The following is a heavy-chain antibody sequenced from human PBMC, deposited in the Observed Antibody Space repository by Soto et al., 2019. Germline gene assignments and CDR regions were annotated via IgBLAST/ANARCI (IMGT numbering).Heavy chain of an antibody. V-gene: IGHV1-69*02. CDR3: ARYSGTVGYDDS. CDR1: GGTFSTYT. J-gene: IGHJ4*02. CDR2: IIPLLDVT. Sequence: QVQLVQSGAEVKKPGSSVKVSCKASGGTFSTYTINWVRQAPGQGLEWMGRIIPLLDVTNNAQRFQGRVTITADKSTSTVYMELTSLTSQDTAVYYCARYSGTVGYDDSWGQGTLVTVSS. D-gene: IGHD3-10*01.